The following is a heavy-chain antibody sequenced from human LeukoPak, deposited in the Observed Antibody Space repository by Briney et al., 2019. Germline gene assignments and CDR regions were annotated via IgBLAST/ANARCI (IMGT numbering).Heavy chain of an antibody. CDR3: AREGYGSRSRDNWLDP. CDR2: IYYSGSP. D-gene: IGHD3-10*01. V-gene: IGHV4-59*02. Sequence: SETLSLTCTVSGASVTTYYWSWLRQPPGKAPEWIGYIYYSGSPIYRPSLNSRVTISLDKSKNQFSLKLSSVTAADTAVYYCAREGYGSRSRDNWLDPWGQGTLVTVSS. CDR1: GASVTTYY. J-gene: IGHJ5*02.